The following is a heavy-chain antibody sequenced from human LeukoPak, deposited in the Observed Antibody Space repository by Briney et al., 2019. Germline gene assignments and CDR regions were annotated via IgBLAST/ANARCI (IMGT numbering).Heavy chain of an antibody. CDR2: ISAYNDNI. V-gene: IGHV1-18*01. Sequence: GASVKVSCKASGYTFTNYAISWVRQAPGQGLEWMGWISAYNDNINYAQKFQGRVTMTTNTSTSTTYMELRSLRSDDTAVYYCARRLPVALRGQLAVRGNWFDPWGQGTLVTVSS. J-gene: IGHJ5*02. D-gene: IGHD2-8*02. CDR3: ARRLPVALRGQLAVRGNWFDP. CDR1: GYTFTNYA.